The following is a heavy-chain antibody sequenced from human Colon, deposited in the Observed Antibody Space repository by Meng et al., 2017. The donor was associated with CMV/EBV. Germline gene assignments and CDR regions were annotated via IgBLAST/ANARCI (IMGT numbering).Heavy chain of an antibody. CDR1: GGSISSSSYY. D-gene: IGHD7-27*01. V-gene: IGHV4-39*07. J-gene: IGHJ4*02. CDR2: IYYSGST. CDR3: ASTITGEYPDY. Sequence: GSLRLSCTVSGGSISSSSYYWGWIRQPPGKGLEWIGSIYYSGSTYYNPSLKSRVTISVDTSKNQFSLKLSSVTAADTAVYYCASTITGEYPDYWGQGTLVTVSS.